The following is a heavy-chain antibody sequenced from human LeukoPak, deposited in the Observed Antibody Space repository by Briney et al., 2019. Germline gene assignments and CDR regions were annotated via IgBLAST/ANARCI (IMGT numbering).Heavy chain of an antibody. D-gene: IGHD2-2*01. CDR3: ARNPAAPWRSYNWFDP. CDR2: INHSGST. CDR1: GGSFSGYY. J-gene: IGHJ5*02. V-gene: IGHV4-34*01. Sequence: PSETLSLTCAVYGGSFSGYYWSWIRPPPGKGLEWIGEINHSGSTNYNPSLKSRVTISVDTSKNQFSLKLSSVTAADTAVYYCARNPAAPWRSYNWFDPWGQGTLVTVSS.